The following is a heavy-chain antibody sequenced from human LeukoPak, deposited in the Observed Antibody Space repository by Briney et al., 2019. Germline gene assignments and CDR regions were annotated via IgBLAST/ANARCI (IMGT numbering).Heavy chain of an antibody. J-gene: IGHJ6*03. CDR3: ASRFCTGGSCYYMGV. CDR2: ITSGGNYI. Sequence: PGGSLRLSCAASGFTFSSYSMNWVRQAPGKGLEWVSSITSGGNYIYYADSVKGRFTVSRDNAKNSLYLQMNSLRAEDTAVYYCASRFCTGGSCYYMGVWGKGTTVTVSS. D-gene: IGHD2-15*01. V-gene: IGHV3-21*01. CDR1: GFTFSSYS.